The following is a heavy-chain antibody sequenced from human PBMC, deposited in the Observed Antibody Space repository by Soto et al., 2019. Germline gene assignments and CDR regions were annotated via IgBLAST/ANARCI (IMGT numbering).Heavy chain of an antibody. CDR2: INPNSGGT. CDR3: ARDHDYGDYYYYYMDV. Sequence: ASVNVSCKASGYTFTVYYMHWVLQAPGQGLEWMGWINPNSGGTNYAQKFQGWVTMTRDTSISTAYMELSRLRSDDTAVYYCARDHDYGDYYYYYMDVWGKGTTVTVSS. CDR1: GYTFTVYY. V-gene: IGHV1-2*04. J-gene: IGHJ6*03. D-gene: IGHD4-17*01.